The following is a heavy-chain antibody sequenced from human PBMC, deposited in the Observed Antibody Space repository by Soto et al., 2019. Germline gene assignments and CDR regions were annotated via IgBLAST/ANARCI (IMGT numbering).Heavy chain of an antibody. J-gene: IGHJ4*02. V-gene: IGHV3-30*03. CDR3: ARSIGGSSYYPPDY. Sequence: QVQLVESGGGVVQPGGSLRLSCAASGFTFSGYGMHWVRQSPGEGLERVAILANEARYQYYAASVKGRCTISRDNSKNMLSRQMDSPTPEDPAVYYCARSIGGSSYYPPDYCGQGTLVTVSS. D-gene: IGHD2-15*01. CDR2: LANEARYQ. CDR1: GFTFSGYG.